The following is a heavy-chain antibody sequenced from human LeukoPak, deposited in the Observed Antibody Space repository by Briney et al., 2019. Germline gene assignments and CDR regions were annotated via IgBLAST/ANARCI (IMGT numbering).Heavy chain of an antibody. D-gene: IGHD3-3*01. CDR1: GFTFSSYG. V-gene: IGHV3-30*18. J-gene: IGHJ4*02. CDR3: AKDSSNGAEWLLGDGFDY. Sequence: GSLRLSCAASGFTFSSYGMHWVRQAPGKGLEWVAVISYDGSNKYYADSVKGRFTISRDNSKNTLYLQMNSLRAEDTAVYYCAKDSSNGAEWLLGDGFDYWGQGTLVTVSS. CDR2: ISYDGSNK.